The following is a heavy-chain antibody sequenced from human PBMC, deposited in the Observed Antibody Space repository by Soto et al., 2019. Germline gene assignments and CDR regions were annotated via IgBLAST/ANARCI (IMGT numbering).Heavy chain of an antibody. CDR2: IYHSGST. Sequence: SDPEHYISTRADARFRMHKPPGKGLEWIGYIYHSGSTYYNPSLKSRVTISVDRSKNQFSLKLSSVTAADTAVYYCARADYYDSSAYFDYWGQGTLVTVS. D-gene: IGHD3-22*01. J-gene: IGHJ4*02. V-gene: IGHV4-30-2*01. CDR1: EHYISTRADA. CDR3: ARADYYDSSAYFDY.